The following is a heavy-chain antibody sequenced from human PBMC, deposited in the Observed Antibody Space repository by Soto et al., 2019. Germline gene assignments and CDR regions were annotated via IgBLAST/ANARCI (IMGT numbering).Heavy chain of an antibody. Sequence: QLQLQESGPGLVKPSETLSRTCTVSGGSISNSNYYWGWIRQPPGKGLEWIGSIYYSGTTYYNPSLNSRVTISIDTSKNQFSLKLTSVTAADTAVYYCAGRGAPLDYWGQGTLVTVSS. V-gene: IGHV4-39*01. CDR1: GGSISNSNYY. D-gene: IGHD3-10*01. J-gene: IGHJ4*02. CDR3: AGRGAPLDY. CDR2: IYYSGTT.